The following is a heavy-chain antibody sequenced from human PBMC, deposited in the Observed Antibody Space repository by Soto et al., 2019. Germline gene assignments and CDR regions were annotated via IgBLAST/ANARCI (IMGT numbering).Heavy chain of an antibody. D-gene: IGHD2-8*02. CDR1: GFTFSSYG. V-gene: IGHV3-30*18. CDR2: ISYDGSNK. CDR3: AKDIRDGLLSTGVGYFDY. Sequence: PGGSLRLSCAASGFTFSSYGMHWVRQAPGKGLEWVAVISYDGSNKYYADSVKGRFTISRDNSKNSLYLQMNSLRAEDTALYYCAKDIRDGLLSTGVGYFDYWGQGTLVTVSS. J-gene: IGHJ4*02.